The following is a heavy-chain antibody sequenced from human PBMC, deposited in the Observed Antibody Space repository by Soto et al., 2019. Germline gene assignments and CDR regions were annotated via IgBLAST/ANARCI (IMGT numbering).Heavy chain of an antibody. CDR2: IYYSGST. D-gene: IGHD4-4*01. J-gene: IGHJ4*02. CDR1: GGSISSGGYY. CDR3: ARRYSNSGDGFDY. Sequence: SETLSLTCTVSGGSISSGGYYWIWIRQDPGKGLEWIGYIYYSGSTYYNPSLKSRVTISIDTSKNDFSLNLSSVTAADTAVYYWARRYSNSGDGFDYWGQGTLVTVSS. V-gene: IGHV4-31*03.